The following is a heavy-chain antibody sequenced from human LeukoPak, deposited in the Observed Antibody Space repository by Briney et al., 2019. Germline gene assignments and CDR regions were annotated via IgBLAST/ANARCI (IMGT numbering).Heavy chain of an antibody. D-gene: IGHD5-18*01. J-gene: IGHJ3*02. CDR1: GGSISTYY. CDR2: VYYSGST. Sequence: PSETLSLTCSVSGGSISTYYWSWIRQPPGKGLEWIGYVYYSGSTDYNPPLESRVTISVDTSKNQFSLKVNSVTAADTAVYYCARVRGYSHGYDAFDIWGQGTMVTVSS. V-gene: IGHV4-59*01. CDR3: ARVRGYSHGYDAFDI.